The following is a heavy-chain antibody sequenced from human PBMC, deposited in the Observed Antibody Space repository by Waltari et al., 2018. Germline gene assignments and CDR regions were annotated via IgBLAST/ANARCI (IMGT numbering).Heavy chain of an antibody. D-gene: IGHD4-17*01. CDR1: GFTFSSYA. CDR2: ISSNGGST. CDR3: ARGGRTVTTGDY. J-gene: IGHJ4*02. Sequence: EVQLVESGGGLVQPGGSLRLSCAAYGFTFSSYAMHSVRQAPGKGLEYVSAISSNGGSTYYADSVKGRFTISRDNSKNTLYLQMGSLRAEDMAVYYCARGGRTVTTGDYCGQGTLVTVSS. V-gene: IGHV3-64*07.